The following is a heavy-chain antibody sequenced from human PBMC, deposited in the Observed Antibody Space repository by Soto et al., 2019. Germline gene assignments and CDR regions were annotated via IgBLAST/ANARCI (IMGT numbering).Heavy chain of an antibody. J-gene: IGHJ4*02. CDR1: GGSISSYY. CDR3: ARHNYGSGSTYFDY. CDR2: TYYSGST. V-gene: IGHV4-59*08. Sequence: QVQLQASGPGLVKPSETLSLTCTVSGGSISSYYWSWIRQPPGNGLEWIGYTYYSGSTNYNPSLKSRVTISVDTSKNQFSLKLNSMTAADTAVYYCARHNYGSGSTYFDYWGQGTLVTVSS. D-gene: IGHD3-10*01.